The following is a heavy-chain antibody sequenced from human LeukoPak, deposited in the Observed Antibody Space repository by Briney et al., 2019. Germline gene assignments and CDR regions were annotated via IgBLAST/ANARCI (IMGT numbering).Heavy chain of an antibody. V-gene: IGHV3-74*01. CDR3: ARNMWLGY. Sequence: GGSLRLSCAASGFTFSSYWMHWVRQAPGKGLVWVSRINGDGSSTTYADSVKGRFTISRDNAKNTLYLQMNSLRAEDTAVYYCARNMWLGYCGQGTLVTVSS. J-gene: IGHJ4*02. CDR1: GFTFSSYW. D-gene: IGHD2-21*01. CDR2: INGDGSST.